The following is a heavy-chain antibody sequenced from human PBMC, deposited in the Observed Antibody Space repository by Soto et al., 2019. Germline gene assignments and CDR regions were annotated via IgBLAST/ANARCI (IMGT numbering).Heavy chain of an antibody. J-gene: IGHJ6*02. V-gene: IGHV3-21*01. D-gene: IGHD3-10*01. CDR1: GFTFSSYS. CDR3: ARDKAGNPYYYYGMDV. Sequence: GGSLRLSCAASGFTFSSYSMNWVRQAPGKELEWVSSISSSSSYIYYADSVKGRFTIYRDNAKNSLYLQMNSLRAEDTAVYYCARDKAGNPYYYYGMDVWGQGTTVTVSS. CDR2: ISSSSSYI.